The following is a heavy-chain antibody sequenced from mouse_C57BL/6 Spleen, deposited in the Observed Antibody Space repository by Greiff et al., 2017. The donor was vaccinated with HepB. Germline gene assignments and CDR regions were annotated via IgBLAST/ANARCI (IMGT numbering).Heavy chain of an antibody. D-gene: IGHD2-3*01. CDR1: GFNIKNTY. V-gene: IGHV14-3*01. CDR3: ASGGADGYFPFAY. Sequence: EVQLQQSVAELVRPGASVKLSCTASGFNIKNTYMHWVKQRPEQGLEWIGRIDPANGNTKYATKFQGKATITADTSSNTAYLQLSSLTSEDTAVEYCASGGADGYFPFAYGPRDSGHCLC. CDR2: IDPANGNT. J-gene: IGHJ3*01.